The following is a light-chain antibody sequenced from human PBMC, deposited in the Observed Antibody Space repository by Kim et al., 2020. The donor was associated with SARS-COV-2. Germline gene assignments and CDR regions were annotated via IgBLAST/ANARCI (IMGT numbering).Light chain of an antibody. CDR3: QVWDSSTGV. CDR1: ELGDKY. J-gene: IGLJ2*01. V-gene: IGLV3-1*01. Sequence: VSQGQTASITCSGDELGDKYACWYQQKPGQPPVLVIYQDSKRPSGIPGRFSGSNSGNTATLTSGGTQAMDEADYYCQVWDSSTGVFGGGTQLTVL. CDR2: QDS.